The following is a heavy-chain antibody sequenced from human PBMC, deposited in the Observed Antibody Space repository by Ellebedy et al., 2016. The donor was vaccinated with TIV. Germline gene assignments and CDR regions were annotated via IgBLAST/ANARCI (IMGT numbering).Heavy chain of an antibody. D-gene: IGHD1-26*01. CDR3: AKISRWEAFDI. J-gene: IGHJ3*02. Sequence: SVKVSCXASGGTLSNYAISWVRQAPGQGLEWMGRIIPIVVIPDYAQKFQGRVTITADKSTSTAYMELSSLKFEDTAIYYCAKISRWEAFDIWGQGTMVIVSS. CDR2: IIPIVVIP. CDR1: GGTLSNYA. V-gene: IGHV1-69*04.